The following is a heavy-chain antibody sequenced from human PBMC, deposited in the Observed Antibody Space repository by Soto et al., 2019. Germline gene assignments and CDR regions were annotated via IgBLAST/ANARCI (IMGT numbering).Heavy chain of an antibody. Sequence: SETLSLTCPVSGGSISSYYWSWIRQPAGKGLEWIGRIYTSGSTNYNPSLKSRVTMSVDTSKNQFSLKLSSVTAADTAVYYCARVITSGRHYYHYRMDVWGQGSTVIVS. CDR1: GGSISSYY. V-gene: IGHV4-4*07. J-gene: IGHJ6*02. CDR3: ARVITSGRHYYHYRMDV. CDR2: IYTSGST. D-gene: IGHD2-2*01.